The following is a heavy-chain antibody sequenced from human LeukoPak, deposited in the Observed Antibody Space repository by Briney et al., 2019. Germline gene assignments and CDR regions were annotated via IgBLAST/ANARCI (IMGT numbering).Heavy chain of an antibody. V-gene: IGHV3-23*01. CDR2: IDVSGRMT. D-gene: IGHD1-7*01. J-gene: IGHJ6*03. Sequence: GGSLRLSCAASGFTFNRHGMSWVRQAPGKGLEWVSGIDVSGRMTYYADSVKGRFTISRDNSKNMVYLQMNSLRAGDMAVYYCARDLWLELRSYYYYYMDVWGKGTTVTVSS. CDR3: ARDLWLELRSYYYYYMDV. CDR1: GFTFNRHG.